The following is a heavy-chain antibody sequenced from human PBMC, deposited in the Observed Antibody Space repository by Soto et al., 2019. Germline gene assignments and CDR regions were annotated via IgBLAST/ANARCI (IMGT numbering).Heavy chain of an antibody. CDR2: IIPNSCGT. Sequence: ASVKVSCKASGYTFTGYYMHWVRQAPGQGLEWMGWIIPNSCGTNYAQKFQCCVTMTRDTSISTAYMELSRLRSDDTAVYYCARASPHYDFWSGYPDSYYYYYMDVWGKGTTVTVSS. D-gene: IGHD3-3*01. V-gene: IGHV1-2*04. J-gene: IGHJ6*03. CDR3: ARASPHYDFWSGYPDSYYYYYMDV. CDR1: GYTFTGYY.